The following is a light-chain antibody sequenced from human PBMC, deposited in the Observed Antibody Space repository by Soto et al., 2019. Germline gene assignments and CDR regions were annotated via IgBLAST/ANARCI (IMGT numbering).Light chain of an antibody. CDR1: SSNIGSRT. V-gene: IGLV1-44*01. CDR2: NDN. Sequence: QSALTKPHSASATPGQRVTISCSGSSSNIGSRTVNWYQQLPGSAPKLLVYNDNQRPSGVPDRFSGSKSGTSASLAISGLQSEDEADYYCAAWDDSLHVIFGGGTKLTVL. CDR3: AAWDDSLHVI. J-gene: IGLJ2*01.